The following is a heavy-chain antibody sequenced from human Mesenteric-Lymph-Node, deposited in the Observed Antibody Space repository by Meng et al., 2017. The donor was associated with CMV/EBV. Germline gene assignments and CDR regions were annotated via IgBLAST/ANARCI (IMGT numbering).Heavy chain of an antibody. D-gene: IGHD2-15*01. Sequence: GGSLRLSCTASGFNFNSYGMHWVRQAPGKGLEWVACIRYDGSNKRYADSVEGRFTISRDNPKDTVYLQMNSLRGDDTALYYCAKGGETWSYLTHVGSWGQGTLVTVSS. CDR3: AKGGETWSYLTHVGS. V-gene: IGHV3-30*02. J-gene: IGHJ4*02. CDR1: GFNFNSYG. CDR2: IRYDGSNK.